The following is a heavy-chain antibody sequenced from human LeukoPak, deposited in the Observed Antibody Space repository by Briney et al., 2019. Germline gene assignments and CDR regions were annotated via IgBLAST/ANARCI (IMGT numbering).Heavy chain of an antibody. CDR1: GDSISSSY. CDR3: ARHGNAYSSSWFDY. Sequence: PSETLSLTCTVSGDSISSSYWNWIRQPPGKGLEWIGYFYYSGSTNYNPSLKSRVTISLDTSRNQFSLKLTSVTTADTAVYYCARHGNAYSSSWFDYWGQGTLLTVSS. CDR2: FYYSGST. J-gene: IGHJ4*02. D-gene: IGHD6-13*01. V-gene: IGHV4-59*08.